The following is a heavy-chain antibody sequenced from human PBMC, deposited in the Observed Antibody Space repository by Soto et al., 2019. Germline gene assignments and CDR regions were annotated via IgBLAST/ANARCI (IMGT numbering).Heavy chain of an antibody. J-gene: IGHJ4*02. Sequence: SETLSLTCAVYGGSFSGYYWSWIRQPPGKGLEWIGEINHSGSTNYNPSLKSRVTISVDTSKNQFSLKLSSVTAADTAVYYCARPGYGVAAAGFDYWGQGTLVTVSS. V-gene: IGHV4-34*01. CDR2: INHSGST. D-gene: IGHD6-13*01. CDR3: ARPGYGVAAAGFDY. CDR1: GGSFSGYY.